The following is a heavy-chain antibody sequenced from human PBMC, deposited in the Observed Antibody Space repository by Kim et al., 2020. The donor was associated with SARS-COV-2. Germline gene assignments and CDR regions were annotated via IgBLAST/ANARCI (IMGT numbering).Heavy chain of an antibody. CDR3: ARDYYDNSGYYYSDY. Sequence: GGSLRLSCAASGFTVSSNYMSWVRQAPGKGLEWVALIYTGGITDYADSVKGRFTISRDNSKNTLYLPMNSLRAEDTAVYFCARDYYDNSGYYYSDYWGQGTLVTVSS. V-gene: IGHV3-66*01. CDR2: IYTGGIT. CDR1: GFTVSSNY. D-gene: IGHD3-22*01. J-gene: IGHJ4*02.